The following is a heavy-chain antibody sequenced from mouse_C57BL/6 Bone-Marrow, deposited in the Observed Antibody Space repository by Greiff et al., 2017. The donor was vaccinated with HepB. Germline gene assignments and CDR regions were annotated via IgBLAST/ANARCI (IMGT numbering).Heavy chain of an antibody. D-gene: IGHD4-1*01. J-gene: IGHJ2*01. Sequence: QVQLQQPGAELVRPGTSVKLSCKASGYTFTSYWMHWVKQRPGQGLEWIGVIDPSDSYTNYNQKFKGKATLTVYTASSTAYMQLSSLTSEYSAFYYCARWALPGSLYFDYWGQGTTLTVSS. CDR2: IDPSDSYT. V-gene: IGHV1-59*01. CDR3: ARWALPGSLYFDY. CDR1: GYTFTSYW.